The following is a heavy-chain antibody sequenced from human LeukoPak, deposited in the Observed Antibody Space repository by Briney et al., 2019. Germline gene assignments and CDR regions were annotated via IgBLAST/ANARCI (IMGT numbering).Heavy chain of an antibody. CDR3: AKWLSGGYYSSFDY. CDR1: GFTFNSYA. V-gene: IGHV3-23*01. J-gene: IGHJ4*02. D-gene: IGHD3-10*01. CDR2: IGGSGGGI. Sequence: GGSLRLSCAASGFTFNSYAMSWVRQAPGKGLEWVSTIGGSGGGIYYAESVKGRFTISRDNSKNTLYLQMNSLRAEDTAVYYCAKWLSGGYYSSFDYWGQGTLVTVFS.